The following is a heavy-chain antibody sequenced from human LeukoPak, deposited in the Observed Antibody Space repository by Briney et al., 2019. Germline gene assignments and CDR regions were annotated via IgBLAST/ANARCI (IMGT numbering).Heavy chain of an antibody. J-gene: IGHJ6*02. V-gene: IGHV1-46*01. Sequence: ASVKVSCKASGYSLTTYYMHWVRQAPGQGLEWMAIINPSGGSTNYAQKFQGRVTMTRNTSISTAYMELSSLRSEDTAVYYCARDPYSSSWLAKMVYHYYYYYGMDVWGQGTTVTVSS. CDR2: INPSGGST. CDR1: GYSLTTYY. D-gene: IGHD6-13*01. CDR3: ARDPYSSSWLAKMVYHYYYYYGMDV.